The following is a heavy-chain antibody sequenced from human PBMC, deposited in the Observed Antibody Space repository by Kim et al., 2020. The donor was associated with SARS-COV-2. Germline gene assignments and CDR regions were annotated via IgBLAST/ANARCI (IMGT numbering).Heavy chain of an antibody. CDR1: GFTFSSYA. CDR3: AKDYDILTGYPRPFDY. D-gene: IGHD3-9*01. J-gene: IGHJ4*02. Sequence: GGSLRLSCAASGFTFSSYAMSWVRQAPGKGLEWVSAISGSGGSTYYADSVKGRFTISRDNSKNTLYLQMTSLRAEDTAVYYCAKDYDILTGYPRPFDYWGQGTLVTVSS. V-gene: IGHV3-23*01. CDR2: ISGSGGST.